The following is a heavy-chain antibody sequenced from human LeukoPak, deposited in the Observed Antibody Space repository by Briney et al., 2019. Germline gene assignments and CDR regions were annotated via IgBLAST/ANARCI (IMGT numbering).Heavy chain of an antibody. D-gene: IGHD6-19*01. CDR1: GGSFSGYY. CDR2: INHSGST. J-gene: IGHJ4*02. V-gene: IGHV4-34*01. CDR3: ARGRIAVAGTLVDY. Sequence: SETLSLTCAVYGGSFSGYYWSWIRQPPGKGLEWIGEINHSGSTNYNPSLKSRVTISVDTSKNQFSLKLSSVTAADTAVYYCARGRIAVAGTLVDYWSQGTLVTVSP.